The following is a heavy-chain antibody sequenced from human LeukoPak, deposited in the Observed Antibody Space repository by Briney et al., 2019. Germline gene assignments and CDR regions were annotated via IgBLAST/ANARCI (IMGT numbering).Heavy chain of an antibody. V-gene: IGHV3-64*01. CDR3: ARVRDYVWGSYRPLDY. Sequence: PGGSLRLSCAASGFTFSSYAMHWVRQAPRKGLEYVSAISSDEGSTYYANSVKGRFTISRDNSKNTLYLQMNSLRAEDTAVYYCARVRDYVWGSYRPLDYWGQGTLVTVSS. D-gene: IGHD3-16*02. CDR2: ISSDEGST. J-gene: IGHJ4*02. CDR1: GFTFSSYA.